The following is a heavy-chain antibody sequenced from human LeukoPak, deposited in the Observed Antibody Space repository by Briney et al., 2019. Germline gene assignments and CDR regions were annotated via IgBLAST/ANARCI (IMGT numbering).Heavy chain of an antibody. V-gene: IGHV3-48*03. CDR1: GFTFSSYE. D-gene: IGHD4-23*01. CDR3: ARGVLVLTPRYFDY. CDR2: ISSSGSTI. Sequence: GGSLRLSCAASGFTFSSYEMNWVRQAPGKGLEWVSYISSSGSTIYYADSVKGRFTISRDNAKNSLYLQMNSLRAEDTAVYYCARGVLVLTPRYFDYWGQGTLVTVSS. J-gene: IGHJ4*02.